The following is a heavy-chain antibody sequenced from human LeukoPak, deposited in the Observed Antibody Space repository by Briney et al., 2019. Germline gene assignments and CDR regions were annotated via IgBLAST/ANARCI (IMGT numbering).Heavy chain of an antibody. Sequence: GGSLRLSCVASGFTFGKYWMSWVRQAPGKGLEWVSSISSSSSYIYYADSVKGRFTISRDNAKNSLYLQMNSLRAEDTAVYYCARDSTHVGWGQGTLVTVSS. J-gene: IGHJ4*02. CDR1: GFTFGKYW. D-gene: IGHD1-26*01. V-gene: IGHV3-21*01. CDR3: ARDSTHVG. CDR2: ISSSSSYI.